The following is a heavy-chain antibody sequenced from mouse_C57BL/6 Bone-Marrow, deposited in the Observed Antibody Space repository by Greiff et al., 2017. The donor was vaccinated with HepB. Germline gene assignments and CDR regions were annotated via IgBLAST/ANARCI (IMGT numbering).Heavy chain of an antibody. V-gene: IGHV1-82*01. J-gene: IGHJ4*01. CDR1: GYAFSSSW. CDR3: ASEATGYAMDY. CDR2: IYPGDGDT. Sequence: QVTLKESGPELVKPGASVKISCKASGYAFSSSWMNWVKQRPGKGLEWIGRIYPGDGDTNYNGKFKGKATLTADKSSSTAYMQLSSLTSEDSAVYFCASEATGYAMDYWGQGTSVTVSS. D-gene: IGHD3-2*02.